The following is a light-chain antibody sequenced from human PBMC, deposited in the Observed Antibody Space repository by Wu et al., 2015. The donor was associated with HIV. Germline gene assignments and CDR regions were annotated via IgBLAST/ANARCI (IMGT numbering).Light chain of an antibody. CDR3: QQSYTYPLYS. CDR2: AAS. V-gene: IGKV1-39*01. Sequence: DIQMTQSPSSLSASVGDRVTITCRASQSISSYLNWYQQKPGKAPKLLIYAASSLQSGVPSRFSGSGSGTDFTLTISSLQPEDFATYYCQQSYTYPLYSFGQGTKLEIK. J-gene: IGKJ2*03. CDR1: QSISSY.